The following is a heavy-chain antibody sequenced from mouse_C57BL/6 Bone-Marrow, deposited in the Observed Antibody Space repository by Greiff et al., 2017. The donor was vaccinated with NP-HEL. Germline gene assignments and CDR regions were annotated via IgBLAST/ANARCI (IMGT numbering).Heavy chain of an antibody. V-gene: IGHV1-50*01. CDR1: GYTFTSYW. CDR3: ARKGGYGAWFAY. D-gene: IGHD2-2*01. Sequence: QVQLQQPGAELVKPGASVKLSCKASGYTFTSYWMQWVKQRPGQGLEWIGEIDPSDSYTNYNQKFKGKATLTVDTSSSTAYMQLSSLTSEDSAVYYCARKGGYGAWFAYWGQGTLVTVSA. CDR2: IDPSDSYT. J-gene: IGHJ3*01.